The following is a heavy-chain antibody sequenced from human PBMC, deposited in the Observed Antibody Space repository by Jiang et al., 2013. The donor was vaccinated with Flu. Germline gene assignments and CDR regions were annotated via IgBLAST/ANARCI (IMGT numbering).Heavy chain of an antibody. Sequence: SYDGSNKYYADSVKGRFTISRDNSKNTLYLQMNSLRAEDTAVYYCARVGIDYYGSGSYYRSLVGAVWGQGTTVTVSS. CDR3: ARVGIDYYGSGSYYRSLVGAV. J-gene: IGHJ6*02. CDR2: SYDGSNK. V-gene: IGHV3-30-3*01. D-gene: IGHD3-10*01.